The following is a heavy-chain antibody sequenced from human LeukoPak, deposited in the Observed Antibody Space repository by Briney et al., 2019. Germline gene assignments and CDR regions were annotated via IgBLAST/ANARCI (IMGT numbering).Heavy chain of an antibody. CDR1: SGSISSSSYY. D-gene: IGHD2-15*01. J-gene: IGHJ3*02. V-gene: IGHV4-39*01. CDR3: AASGGHDAFDI. CDR2: IYYSGST. Sequence: ASETLSLTCTVSSGSISSSSYYWGWIRQPPGKGLEWIGSIYYSGSTYYNPSLKSRVTISVDTSKNQFSLKLSSVTAADTAVYYCAASGGHDAFDIWGQGTMVTVSS.